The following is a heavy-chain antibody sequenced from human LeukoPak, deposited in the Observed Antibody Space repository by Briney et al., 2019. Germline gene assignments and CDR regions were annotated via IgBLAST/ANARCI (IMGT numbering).Heavy chain of an antibody. CDR3: ARIGTTIAAGTADY. V-gene: IGHV3-11*01. CDR1: GFNFRDYY. D-gene: IGHD6-13*01. Sequence: GGSLRLSCAASGFNFRDYYMGWIRQAPGKRLEWISYISGSGGARPYADSVKGRFIVSRDNAIDSLYLQMDNLVVEDTAVYYCARIGTTIAAGTADYWGQGTQVTVSS. CDR2: ISGSGGAR. J-gene: IGHJ4*02.